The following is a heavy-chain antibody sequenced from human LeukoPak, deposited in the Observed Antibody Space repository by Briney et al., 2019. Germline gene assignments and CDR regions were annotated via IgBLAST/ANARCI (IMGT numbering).Heavy chain of an antibody. D-gene: IGHD2-2*01. V-gene: IGHV1-69*01. J-gene: IGHJ4*02. CDR3: ARLRSTQLAPDFDY. Sequence: ASVKVSCKASGGTFSSYAISWVRRAPGQGLEWMGGIIPIFGTANYAQKFQGRVTITADESTSTAYMELSSLRSEDTAVYYCARLRSTQLAPDFDYWGQGTLVTVSS. CDR2: IIPIFGTA. CDR1: GGTFSSYA.